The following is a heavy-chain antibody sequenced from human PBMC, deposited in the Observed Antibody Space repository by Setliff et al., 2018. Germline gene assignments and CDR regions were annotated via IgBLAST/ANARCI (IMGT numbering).Heavy chain of an antibody. CDR1: GYTFSHSG. CDR2: ISAYTGNT. V-gene: IGHV1-18*01. CDR3: SRLVRFCTRTTCQRLSGDDF. Sequence: ASVKVSCKASGYTFSHSGITWVRQAPGQGLEWMGWISAYTGNTNYAQKLQGRVTMTTDSSTNTAYMELRSLISDDTAVYYCSRLVRFCTRTTCQRLSGDDFWGQGTLVTVSS. J-gene: IGHJ4*02. D-gene: IGHD2-8*01.